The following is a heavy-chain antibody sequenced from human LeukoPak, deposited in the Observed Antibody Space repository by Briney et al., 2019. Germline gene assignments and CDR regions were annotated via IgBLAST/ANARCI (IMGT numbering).Heavy chain of an antibody. CDR3: ASGGFDY. Sequence: PGGSLRLSCAASGFTFSSYSMNWVRQAPGKGLEWVSSISPGARYIKYSDSVKGRFTISRDDAKSSLYLQMNSLRVDDTAVYYCASGGFDYWGQGTLVTVSS. V-gene: IGHV3-21*01. CDR1: GFTFSSYS. D-gene: IGHD3-16*01. J-gene: IGHJ4*02. CDR2: ISPGARYI.